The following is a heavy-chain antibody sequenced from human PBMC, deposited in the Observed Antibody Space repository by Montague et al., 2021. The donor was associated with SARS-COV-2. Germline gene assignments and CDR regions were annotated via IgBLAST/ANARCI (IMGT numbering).Heavy chain of an antibody. D-gene: IGHD3-10*01. CDR3: ARLRDGVVPSPILGVGPYYSYYYMDV. J-gene: IGHJ6*03. V-gene: IGHV4-34*01. CDR2: INHGGST. CDR1: GTSFSGYY. Sequence: SETLSLTCAVHGTSFSGYYWNWIRQPPGKGLEWIGEINHGGSTKXSPSLKSRLTISADTSKNQFSLKLTSVAAADTAVYYCARLRDGVVPSPILGVGPYYSYYYMDVWGKGTTATVSS.